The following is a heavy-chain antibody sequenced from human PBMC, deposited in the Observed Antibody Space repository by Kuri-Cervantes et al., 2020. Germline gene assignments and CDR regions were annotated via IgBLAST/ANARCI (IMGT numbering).Heavy chain of an antibody. CDR3: AKDQDYDILTGYPIDY. Sequence: GGSLRLSCAASGFTFSSNGFHWVRQAPGKGLEWVAVIWYDGSKKYYADSVRGRFTISRDNAKNTLYLQMNSLRAEDTALYYCAKDQDYDILTGYPIDYWGQGTLVTVSS. CDR2: IWYDGSKK. D-gene: IGHD3-9*01. CDR1: GFTFSSNG. V-gene: IGHV3-33*03. J-gene: IGHJ4*02.